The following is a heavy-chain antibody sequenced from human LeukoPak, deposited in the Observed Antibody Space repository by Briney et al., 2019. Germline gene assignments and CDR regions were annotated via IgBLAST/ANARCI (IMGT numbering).Heavy chain of an antibody. J-gene: IGHJ4*02. V-gene: IGHV3-7*01. CDR2: MTKYGGEI. CDR3: ARPRGCGSAICNNFDY. CDR1: GFNFSGFR. Sequence: GGSLRLSCVVSGFNFSGFRMSWVRQAPGKGLGWVSIMTKYGGEIHDVDSVKGRFIISRANARNSLYLQMNSLRAEDTAVYYCARPRGCGSAICNNFDYWGQGTLVTVSS. D-gene: IGHD2-2*01.